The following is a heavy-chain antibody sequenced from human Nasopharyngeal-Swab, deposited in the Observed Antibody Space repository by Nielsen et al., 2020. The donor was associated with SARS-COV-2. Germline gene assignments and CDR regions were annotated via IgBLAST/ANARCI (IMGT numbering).Heavy chain of an antibody. J-gene: IGHJ4*02. D-gene: IGHD2-15*01. Sequence: SETLSLTCTVSGGSMSNFHWSWTRLSPGKGLEWIGYVYDSGSTKYNPSLNSRVTISVDTSKTQFSLKVRSVTAADTAVYYCARHLRDGVVVAAPYFFDYWGQGTLVTVSS. CDR2: VYDSGST. CDR3: ARHLRDGVVVAAPYFFDY. CDR1: GGSMSNFH. V-gene: IGHV4-59*08.